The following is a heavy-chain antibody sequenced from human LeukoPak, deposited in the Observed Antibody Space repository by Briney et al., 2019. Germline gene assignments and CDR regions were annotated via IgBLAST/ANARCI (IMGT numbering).Heavy chain of an antibody. CDR1: GYTLTELS. D-gene: IGHD2-2*01. CDR2: FDPEDGET. J-gene: IGHJ4*02. V-gene: IGHV1-24*01. Sequence: ASVKVSCKVSGYTLTELSMHWVRQAPGKGLEWMGGFDPEDGETIYAQKLQGRVTMTTDTSTSTAYMELRSLRSDDTAVYYCARGSAGYCSSTSCSRRTNLLPVGLDYWGQGTLVTVSP. CDR3: ARGSAGYCSSTSCSRRTNLLPVGLDY.